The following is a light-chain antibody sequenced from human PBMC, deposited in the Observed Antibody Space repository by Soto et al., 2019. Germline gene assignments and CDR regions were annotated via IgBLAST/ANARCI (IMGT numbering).Light chain of an antibody. V-gene: IGLV3-21*02. J-gene: IGLJ1*01. CDR1: NIGRKS. CDR3: NVWDSSSGHYI. Sequence: SYELTQPPSVSVAPGQTARISCGGNNIGRKSVHWYQQKPGRAPVVVVYDDSDRPSGIPERFSGANSGDTATLTISRVEAGDEAEYYCNVWDSSSGHYIFGTGTKVTVL. CDR2: DDS.